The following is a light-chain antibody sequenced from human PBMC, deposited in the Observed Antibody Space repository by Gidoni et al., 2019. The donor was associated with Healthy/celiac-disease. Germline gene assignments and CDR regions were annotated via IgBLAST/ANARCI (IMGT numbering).Light chain of an antibody. V-gene: IGKV1-39*01. CDR2: AAS. CDR1: QSISSY. J-gene: IGKJ2*04. CDR3: QQSYSTPRS. Sequence: IQMTQSPSSLSASVGDRVTITCRASQSISSYLNWYQQKPGKAPKLLIYAASSLQSGVPSRFSGSGSGTDFTLTISSLQPEDVATYYCQQSYSTPRSFGQGTKLEIK.